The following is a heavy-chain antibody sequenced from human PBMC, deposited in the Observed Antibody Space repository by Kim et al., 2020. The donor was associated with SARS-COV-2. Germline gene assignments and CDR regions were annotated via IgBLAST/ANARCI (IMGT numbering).Heavy chain of an antibody. Sequence: GGSLRLSCAASGFTFSSYGMHWVRQAPGKGLEWVAVISYDGSNKYYADSVKGRFTISRDNSKNTLYLQMNSLRAEDTAVYYCARASHELPEYFQHWGQGTLVTVSS. CDR1: GFTFSSYG. CDR2: ISYDGSNK. D-gene: IGHD1-26*01. CDR3: ARASHELPEYFQH. V-gene: IGHV3-33*05. J-gene: IGHJ1*01.